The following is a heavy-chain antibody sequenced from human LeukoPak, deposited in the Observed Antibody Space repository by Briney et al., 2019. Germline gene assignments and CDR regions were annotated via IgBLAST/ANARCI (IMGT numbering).Heavy chain of an antibody. D-gene: IGHD6-19*01. CDR1: GGSISSYY. CDR3: ARSPSGAWYNWFDP. J-gene: IGHJ5*02. V-gene: IGHV4-59*08. Sequence: PSETLSLTCTVSGGSISSYYWSWVRQPRGKGLEGRGGIFYSGSTNYNPALNSRVTISVDTSQTQFSLKLSSVTAADTAVYYCARSPSGAWYNWFDPWGQGTLVTVSS. CDR2: IFYSGST.